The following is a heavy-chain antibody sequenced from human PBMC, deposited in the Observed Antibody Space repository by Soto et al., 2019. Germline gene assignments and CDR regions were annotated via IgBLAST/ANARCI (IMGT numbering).Heavy chain of an antibody. D-gene: IGHD3-9*01. CDR3: ARVDDWTKKFDY. J-gene: IGHJ4*02. CDR2: IYYSGST. CDR1: GGSISSGGYY. V-gene: IGHV4-31*03. Sequence: SETLSLTCTVSGGSISSGGYYWSWIRQHPGKGLEWIGYIYYSGSTYYNPSLKSRVTISVDTSKNQSSLKLSSVTAADTAVYYCARVDDWTKKFDYWGQGTLVTVSS.